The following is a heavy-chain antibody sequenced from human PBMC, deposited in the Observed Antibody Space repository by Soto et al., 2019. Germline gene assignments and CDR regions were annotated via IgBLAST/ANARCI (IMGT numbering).Heavy chain of an antibody. CDR2: ISSNSATR. CDR1: GFTFSNYV. D-gene: IGHD6-6*01. CDR3: ARGGAARPDY. J-gene: IGHJ4*02. V-gene: IGHV3-48*02. Sequence: EGSLRLSCAASGFTFSNYVMNWVRQSPGKGLAWVSYISSNSATRQYADSVKGRFTISRDKAKNSLYLQMNSLRDEDTAVYYCARGGAARPDYWGQGTLVTVSS.